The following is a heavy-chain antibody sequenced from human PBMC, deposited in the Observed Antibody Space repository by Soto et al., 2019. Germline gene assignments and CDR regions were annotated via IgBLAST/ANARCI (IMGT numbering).Heavy chain of an antibody. CDR2: INAGNGNT. D-gene: IGHD6-13*01. V-gene: IGHV1-3*01. J-gene: IGHJ4*02. CDR1: GYTFTSYA. CDR3: ARDVSIAAALYDY. Sequence: ASVKVACKASGYTFTSYAMHWVRQAPGQRLEWMGWINAGNGNTKYSQKFQGRVTITRDTSASTAYMELSSLRSEDTAVYYCARDVSIAAALYDYWGQGTLVTVLL.